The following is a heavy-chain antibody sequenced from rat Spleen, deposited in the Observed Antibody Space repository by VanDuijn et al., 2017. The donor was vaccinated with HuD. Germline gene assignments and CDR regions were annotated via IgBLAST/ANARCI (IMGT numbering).Heavy chain of an antibody. D-gene: IGHD1-4*01. CDR1: GFSLTSNG. Sequence: QVHLKESGPGLVQSSQTLSLTCTVSGFSLTSNGVSWVRQPPGEGLEWIAAISTGGNTYYNSALKSRPSISRDTSKTQVYLKMNSLQTEDTATYYCARDFGNYPYYFDYWGQGLMVTVSS. J-gene: IGHJ2*01. V-gene: IGHV2S12*01. CDR2: ISTGGNT. CDR3: ARDFGNYPYYFDY.